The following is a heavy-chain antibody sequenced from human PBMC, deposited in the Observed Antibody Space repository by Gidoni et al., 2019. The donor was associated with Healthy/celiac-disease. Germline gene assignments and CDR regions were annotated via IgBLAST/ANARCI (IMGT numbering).Heavy chain of an antibody. D-gene: IGHD6-13*01. V-gene: IGHV4-59*01. J-gene: IGHJ5*02. CDR1: GGSISSYY. CDR3: ARGGFSSSWYELNWFDP. Sequence: QVQLPESGPGLVKPSETLSLTCTVSGGSISSYYWSWIRQPPGKGLEWIGYIYYSGSTNYNPTLKSRVTISVDTSKNQFSLKLSSVTAADTAVYYCARGGFSSSWYELNWFDPWGQGTLVTVSS. CDR2: IYYSGST.